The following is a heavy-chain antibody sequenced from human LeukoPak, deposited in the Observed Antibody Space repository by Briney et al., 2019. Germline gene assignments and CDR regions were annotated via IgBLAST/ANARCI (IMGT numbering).Heavy chain of an antibody. J-gene: IGHJ4*02. V-gene: IGHV4-34*01. D-gene: IGHD3-3*02. CDR2: INNSGST. CDR3: ARGRAFFD. Sequence: KPSETLSLTCAVYGGSFSGYYWNWIRQPPGKGLEWIGEINNSGSTNYNPSLKGRVTISRDTSKNQFSLKLSSVTAADTAVYYRARGRAFFDWGQGTLVTVSS. CDR1: GGSFSGYY.